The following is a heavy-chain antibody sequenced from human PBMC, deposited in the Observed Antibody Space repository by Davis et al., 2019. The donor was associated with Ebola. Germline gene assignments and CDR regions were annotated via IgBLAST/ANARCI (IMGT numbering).Heavy chain of an antibody. V-gene: IGHV1-18*01. CDR3: ARDGYSSSSQNWFDA. J-gene: IGHJ5*02. CDR2: ISGYDSHT. CDR1: SYASSNYG. Sequence: ASALVFCNVSSYASSNYGISWVRQAPRQGRERSGWISGYDSHTNYAQKFQGRVTVTTDTSTSTAYMELRSLRSDDPAVYYCARDGYSSSSQNWFDAWGQGTLVNVSS. D-gene: IGHD6-6*01.